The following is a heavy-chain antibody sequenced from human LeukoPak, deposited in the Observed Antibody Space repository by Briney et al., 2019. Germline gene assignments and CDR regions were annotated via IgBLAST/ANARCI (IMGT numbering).Heavy chain of an antibody. Sequence: SETLSLTCTVSGGSISGYYWSWIRQPPGKALEWIGYIYESGSTDYNPSLKSRVTISRDTSKNQVSLKLTSVTTADTAVYYCARGGYYGSGNDFRFDPWGQGTLVTVSS. CDR3: ARGGYYGSGNDFRFDP. V-gene: IGHV4-59*01. CDR1: GGSISGYY. CDR2: IYESGST. D-gene: IGHD3-10*01. J-gene: IGHJ5*02.